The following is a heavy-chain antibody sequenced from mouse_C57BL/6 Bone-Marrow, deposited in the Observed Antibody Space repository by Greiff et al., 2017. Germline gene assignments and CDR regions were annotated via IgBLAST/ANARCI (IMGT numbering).Heavy chain of an antibody. J-gene: IGHJ3*01. CDR2: ISSGGSYT. CDR1: GFTFSSYG. CDR3: ARGGGCWFAY. Sequence: EVHLVESGGDLVKPGASLKLSCTASGFTFSSYGMYWVRQTPDKRLEWVATISSGGSYTNYPDSVKGRFTISRDNGTNTLYLQIGRLTSEDTAVYYCARGGGCWFAYWGQGTLVTVTA. V-gene: IGHV5-6*01.